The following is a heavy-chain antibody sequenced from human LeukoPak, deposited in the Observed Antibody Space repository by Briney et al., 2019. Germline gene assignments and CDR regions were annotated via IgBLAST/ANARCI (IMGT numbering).Heavy chain of an antibody. D-gene: IGHD6-19*01. CDR1: GFTFSSYW. CDR2: IKQDGREK. J-gene: IGHJ3*02. CDR3: ARDRGSAVAGRSLGAFDI. V-gene: IGHV3-7*01. Sequence: GGSLRLSCAASGFTFSSYWMTWVRQAPGRGLEWVANIKQDGREKYYVDSVKGRFTISRDNAENSLYLQMNSLRAEDTAVYYCARDRGSAVAGRSLGAFDIWGQGTMVTVSS.